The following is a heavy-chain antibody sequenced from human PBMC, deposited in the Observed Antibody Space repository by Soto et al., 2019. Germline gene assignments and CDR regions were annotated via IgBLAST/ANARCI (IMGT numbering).Heavy chain of an antibody. V-gene: IGHV3-23*01. CDR1: GFTFSSYA. Sequence: PGGSLSLSCAASGFTFSSYAMSWVRQAPGKGLEWVSAISGSGGSTYYADSVKGRFTISRDNSKNTLYLQMNSLRAEDTAVYYSAKCQEAYDFWSGLSWFDPWGHGTLVTVSS. CDR3: AKCQEAYDFWSGLSWFDP. CDR2: ISGSGGST. D-gene: IGHD3-3*01. J-gene: IGHJ5*02.